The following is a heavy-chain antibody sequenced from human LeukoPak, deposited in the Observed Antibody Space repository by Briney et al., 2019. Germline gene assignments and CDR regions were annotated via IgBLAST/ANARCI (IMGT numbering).Heavy chain of an antibody. CDR1: GFTFSGSA. CDR3: TSLTGYYSEDY. V-gene: IGHV3-73*01. Sequence: GGFLRLSCAASGFTFSGSAMHWVRQASGKGLEWVGRIRSKANSYATAYAASVKGRFTISRDDSKNTAYLQMNSLKTEDTAVYYCTSLTGYYSEDYWGQGTLVTVSS. J-gene: IGHJ4*02. CDR2: IRSKANSYAT. D-gene: IGHD3-9*01.